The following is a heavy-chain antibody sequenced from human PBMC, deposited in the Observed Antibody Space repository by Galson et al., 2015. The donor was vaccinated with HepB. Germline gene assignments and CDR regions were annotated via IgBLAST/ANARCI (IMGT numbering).Heavy chain of an antibody. V-gene: IGHV3-48*04. CDR2: ISISGNSK. CDR1: GFNFSRYT. Sequence: SLRLSCAASGFNFSRYTMNWVRQAPGKGLEWVSYISISGNSKKYVDSVEGRFTSARDDAKNSLYLQMNSLRGEDTALYFCARESRFSITASGSFDVWGQGTLVTVSS. CDR3: ARESRFSITASGSFDV. D-gene: IGHD3-3*02. J-gene: IGHJ4*02.